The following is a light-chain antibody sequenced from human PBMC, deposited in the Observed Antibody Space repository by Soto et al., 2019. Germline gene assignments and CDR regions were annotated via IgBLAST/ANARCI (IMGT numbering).Light chain of an antibody. CDR3: QQYGSSPTWT. J-gene: IGKJ1*01. V-gene: IGKV3-20*01. CDR1: QSISDT. Sequence: EIVLTQSPGTLSLSPGGRATLCFSASQSISDTLAWYQQKPGQTPRLLIFGASTRATGIPARFSGSGSGTDFTLTISRLEPEDFAVYYCQQYGSSPTWTFGQGTKVDIK. CDR2: GAS.